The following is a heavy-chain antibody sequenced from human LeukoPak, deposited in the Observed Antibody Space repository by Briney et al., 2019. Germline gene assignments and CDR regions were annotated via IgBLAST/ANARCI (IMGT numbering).Heavy chain of an antibody. J-gene: IGHJ4*02. CDR3: ATRDPIPPNSSGWYSFDY. CDR1: GYTFIGYY. D-gene: IGHD6-19*01. CDR2: INPNSGGT. V-gene: IGHV1-2*02. Sequence: ASVKVSCKASGYTFIGYYMHWVRQAPGQGLEWMGWINPNSGGTNYAQKFQGRVTMTRDTSISIAYMELSRLRSDDTAVYYCATRDPIPPNSSGWYSFDYWGQGTLVTVSS.